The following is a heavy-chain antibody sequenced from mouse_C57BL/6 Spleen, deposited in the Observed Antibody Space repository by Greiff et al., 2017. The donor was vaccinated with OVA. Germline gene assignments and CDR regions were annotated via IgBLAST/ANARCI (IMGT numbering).Heavy chain of an antibody. Sequence: VQLQQSGAELVRPGASVTLSCKASGYTFTDYEMHWVKQTPVHGLEWIGAIDPETGGTAYNQKFKGKAILTADKSSSTAYMELRSLTSEDSAVYYCTRSVTTVVFLPGDAMDYWGQGTSVTVSS. CDR2: IDPETGGT. CDR3: TRSVTTVVFLPGDAMDY. V-gene: IGHV1-15*01. CDR1: GYTFTDYE. D-gene: IGHD1-1*01. J-gene: IGHJ4*01.